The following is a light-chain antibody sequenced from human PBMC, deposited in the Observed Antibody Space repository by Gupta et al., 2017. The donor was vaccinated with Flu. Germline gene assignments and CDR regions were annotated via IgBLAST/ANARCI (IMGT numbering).Light chain of an antibody. CDR2: QDA. V-gene: IGLV3-1*01. CDR1: KLETKY. J-gene: IGLJ2*01. CDR3: QAWDSSSGVV. Sequence: SYELTQPPSVSVSPGQTGSITCSGDKLETKYVSWYQQKSGQSPVLVIFQDAKRPSGIPERFSASTSENTATLTISGTQSLEEADYYCQAWDSSSGVVFGGGTKLTVL.